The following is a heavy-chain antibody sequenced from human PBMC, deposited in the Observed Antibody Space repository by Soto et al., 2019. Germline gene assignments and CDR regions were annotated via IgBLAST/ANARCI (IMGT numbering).Heavy chain of an antibody. CDR3: AKDSERYCSGGSCSFDY. V-gene: IGHV3-43*01. CDR1: GFTFDDYT. D-gene: IGHD2-15*01. J-gene: IGHJ4*02. Sequence: DVQLVESGGVVVQPGGSLRLSCAASGFTFDDYTMHWVRQAPGKGLEWVSLISWDGGSTYYADSVKGRFTISRDNSKNSLYLQMNSLRTEDTALYYCAKDSERYCSGGSCSFDYWGQGTLVTVSS. CDR2: ISWDGGST.